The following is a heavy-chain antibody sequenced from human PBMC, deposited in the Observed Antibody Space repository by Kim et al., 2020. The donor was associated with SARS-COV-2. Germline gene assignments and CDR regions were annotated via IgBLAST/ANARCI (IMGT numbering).Heavy chain of an antibody. Sequence: GGSLRLSCAASGFTFSNAWMSWVRQAPGKGLEWVGRIKSKPDGGTKDYAAPVKGRFTISRDDSKNTLYLQMNSLKTEDTAVYYCTIGNYWGQRTLVTVSS. CDR2: IKSKPDGGTK. J-gene: IGHJ4*02. V-gene: IGHV3-15*01. CDR1: GFTFSNAW. CDR3: TIGNY.